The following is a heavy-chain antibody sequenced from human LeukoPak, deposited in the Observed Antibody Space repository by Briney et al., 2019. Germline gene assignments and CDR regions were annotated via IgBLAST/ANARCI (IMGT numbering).Heavy chain of an antibody. CDR3: ADFDRS. CDR2: INTDGSNR. CDR1: GLTFSAAW. J-gene: IGHJ4*02. D-gene: IGHD3-22*01. V-gene: IGHV3-7*01. Sequence: PGGSLRLSCAASGLTFSAAWMSWFRQAPGKGLEWVATINTDGSNRYYVDSVKGRFTISRDNAKNSLYLRMDSLRADDTALYYCADFDRSWGQGTLVTVSS.